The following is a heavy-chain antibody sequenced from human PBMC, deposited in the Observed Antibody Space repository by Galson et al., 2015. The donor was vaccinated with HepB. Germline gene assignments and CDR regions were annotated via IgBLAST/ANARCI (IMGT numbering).Heavy chain of an antibody. CDR1: GYTLTELS. D-gene: IGHD6-19*01. J-gene: IGHJ6*02. Sequence: SVKVSCKVSGYTLTELSMHWVRQAPGKGLEWMGGFDPEDGETIYAQKFQGRVTMTVDTSTDTAYMELSSLRSEDTAVYYCATWLPPTLQYYYYYGMDVWGQGTTVTVSS. V-gene: IGHV1-24*01. CDR3: ATWLPPTLQYYYYYGMDV. CDR2: FDPEDGET.